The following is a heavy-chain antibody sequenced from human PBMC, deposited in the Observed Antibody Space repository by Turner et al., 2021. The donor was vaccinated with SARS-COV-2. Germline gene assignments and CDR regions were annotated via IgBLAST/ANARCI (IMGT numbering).Heavy chain of an antibody. CDR1: GYTLTELS. CDR2: FDPEDGET. J-gene: IGHJ6*02. V-gene: IGHV1-24*01. CDR3: ATGVAVTGTPSEYYYYYGMDV. Sequence: QVQLVQSGAEVMKPGASVKVSCKVSGYTLTELSMHWVRQAPGKGLEWMGGFDPEDGETIYAQKFQGRVTMTEDTSTDTAYMELSSLRSEDTAVYYCATGVAVTGTPSEYYYYYGMDVWGQGTTVTVSS. D-gene: IGHD6-19*01.